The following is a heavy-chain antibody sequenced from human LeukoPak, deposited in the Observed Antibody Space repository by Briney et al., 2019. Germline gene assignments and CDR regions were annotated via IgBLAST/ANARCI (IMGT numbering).Heavy chain of an antibody. CDR3: ARAHCSSTSCPTWTLYYYGMDV. D-gene: IGHD2-2*01. CDR1: GFTFSSYS. CDR2: ISSSSSYI. J-gene: IGHJ6*02. V-gene: IGHV3-21*01. Sequence: GGSLRLSCAASGFTFSSYSMNWVRQAPGKGLEWVSSISSSSSYIYYADSVKGRFTISRDNAKNSLYLQMNSLRAEDTAVYYCARAHCSSTSCPTWTLYYYGMDVWGQGTTVTVSS.